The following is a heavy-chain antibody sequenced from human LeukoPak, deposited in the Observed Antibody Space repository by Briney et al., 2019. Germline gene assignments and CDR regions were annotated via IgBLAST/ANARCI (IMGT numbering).Heavy chain of an antibody. CDR1: GYSFTSHW. CDR2: IYPGDSDT. Sequence: GESLKISCKGSGYSFTSHWIGWVRQMPGKGLEWMGIIYPGDSDTRYSPSFQGQVTISADKSISTAYLQWSSLKASDTAMYYCARPDTAMVYLGSLDIWGQGTMVTVSS. D-gene: IGHD5-18*01. V-gene: IGHV5-51*01. CDR3: ARPDTAMVYLGSLDI. J-gene: IGHJ3*02.